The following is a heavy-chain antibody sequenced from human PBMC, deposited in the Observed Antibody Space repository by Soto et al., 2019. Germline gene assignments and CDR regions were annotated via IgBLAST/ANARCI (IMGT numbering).Heavy chain of an antibody. J-gene: IGHJ4*02. D-gene: IGHD1-1*01. CDR2: IYYSEST. Sequence: PSETLSLTCTVSGGSISSGGYYWSWIRQHPGKGLEWIGYIYYSESTYYNPSLKSRVTISVDTSKNQFSLKLSSVTSDDTAVYYCARDPEYLSDATAVQESASFDYWGQGTLVTVSS. CDR3: ARDPEYLSDATAVQESASFDY. V-gene: IGHV4-31*03. CDR1: GGSISSGGYY.